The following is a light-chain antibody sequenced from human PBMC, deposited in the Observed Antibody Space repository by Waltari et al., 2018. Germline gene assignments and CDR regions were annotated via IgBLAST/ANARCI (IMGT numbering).Light chain of an antibody. CDR3: QQSDITPYT. CDR2: AAS. J-gene: IGKJ2*01. CDR1: QSISNY. Sequence: DRVTITCRASQSISNYLNWYQQKPGKAPKLLVYAASTLQSGVPSRFSGSGSGTDFTLTIGGLQPEDFASYYCQQSDITPYTFGQGTKLEIK. V-gene: IGKV1-39*01.